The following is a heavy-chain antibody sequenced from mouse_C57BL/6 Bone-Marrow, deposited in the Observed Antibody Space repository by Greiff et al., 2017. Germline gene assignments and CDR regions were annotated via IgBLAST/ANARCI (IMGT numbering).Heavy chain of an antibody. D-gene: IGHD2-5*01. J-gene: IGHJ4*01. V-gene: IGHV5-4*01. CDR1: GFTFSSYA. CDR3: ARDHSNYYAMDY. CDR2: ISDGGSYT. Sequence: EVQLVESGGGLVKPGGSLKLSCAASGFTFSSYAMSWVRQTPEKRLEWVATISDGGSYTYYPDNVKGRFTISRDNAKNNLYLQMSQLKSEDTAMYYCARDHSNYYAMDYWGQGTSVTVSS.